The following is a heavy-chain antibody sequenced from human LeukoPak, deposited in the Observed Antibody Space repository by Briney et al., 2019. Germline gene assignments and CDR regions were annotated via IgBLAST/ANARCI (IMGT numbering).Heavy chain of an antibody. D-gene: IGHD1-26*01. V-gene: IGHV4-4*02. J-gene: IGHJ6*04. CDR3: ARSRGAFTISQAHMDV. CDR2: IYHSGST. Sequence: PSGTLSLTCAVSGGSISSSNWWSWVRQPPGKGLEWIGEIYHSGSTNYNPSLKSRVTMSVDTSKNQFSLKLSSVTAADTAVYYCARSRGAFTISQAHMDVWGKGTTVTVSS. CDR1: GGSISSSNW.